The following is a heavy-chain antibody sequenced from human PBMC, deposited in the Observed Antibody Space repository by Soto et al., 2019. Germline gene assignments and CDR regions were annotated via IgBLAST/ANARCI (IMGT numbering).Heavy chain of an antibody. J-gene: IGHJ6*02. D-gene: IGHD3-10*01. Sequence: SETLSLTCAVYGGSFSGYYWIWIRQPPGKGLEWIGEINHSGSTNYNPSLKSRVTISVDTSKNQFSLKLSSVTAADTAVYYCARGQDGSGSYCMDVWGQGTTVTVSS. V-gene: IGHV4-34*01. CDR3: ARGQDGSGSYCMDV. CDR1: GGSFSGYY. CDR2: INHSGST.